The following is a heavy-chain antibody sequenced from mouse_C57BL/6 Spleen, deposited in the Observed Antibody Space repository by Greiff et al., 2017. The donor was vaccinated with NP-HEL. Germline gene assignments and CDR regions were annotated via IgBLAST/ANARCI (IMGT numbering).Heavy chain of an antibody. V-gene: IGHV5-17*01. CDR2: ISSGSSTI. D-gene: IGHD1-1*01. J-gene: IGHJ4*01. Sequence: EVKLMESGGGLVKPGGSLKLSCAASGFTFSDYGMHWVRQAPEKGLEWVAYISSGSSTIYYADTVKGRFTISRDNAKNTLFLQMTSLRSEDTAMYYCAKSMPYYGSSYDYAMDYWGQGTSVTVSS. CDR1: GFTFSDYG. CDR3: AKSMPYYGSSYDYAMDY.